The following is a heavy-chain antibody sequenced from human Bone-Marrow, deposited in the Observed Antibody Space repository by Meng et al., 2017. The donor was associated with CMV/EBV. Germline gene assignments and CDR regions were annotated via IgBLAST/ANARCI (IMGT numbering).Heavy chain of an antibody. CDR3: ARTRIEVEPDGRKIKYYNYGMDV. J-gene: IGHJ6*02. D-gene: IGHD2-2*01. Sequence: ASVKVSCKASGGTFNIYAINWVRQATGQGLEWMGWMNPNSGNTGYAQKFQGRVTLTRVTSISTAYMELSSLTSDDTAVYYCARTRIEVEPDGRKIKYYNYGMDVWGQGTTVTVSS. CDR1: GGTFNIYA. CDR2: MNPNSGNT. V-gene: IGHV1-8*02.